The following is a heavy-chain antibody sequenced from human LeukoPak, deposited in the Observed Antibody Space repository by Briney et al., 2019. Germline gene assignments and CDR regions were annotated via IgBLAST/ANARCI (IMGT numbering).Heavy chain of an antibody. CDR1: GYTFTGYY. CDR2: INPNSGGT. V-gene: IGHV1-2*02. D-gene: IGHD2-15*01. Sequence: ASVKVSCKASGYTFTGYYMHWVRQAPGQGLEWMGWINPNSGGTNYAQKFQGRVTMTRDTSINTAYMELSRLRSDDTAVYYCARVSPATYDAFDIWGQGTMVTVSS. J-gene: IGHJ3*02. CDR3: ARVSPATYDAFDI.